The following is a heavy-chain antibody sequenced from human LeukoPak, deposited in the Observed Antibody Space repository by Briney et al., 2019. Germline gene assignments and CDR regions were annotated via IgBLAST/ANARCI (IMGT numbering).Heavy chain of an antibody. J-gene: IGHJ4*02. V-gene: IGHV1-46*01. CDR3: ARTAGRTFDY. Sequence: GASVKVSSKASGHTFTSYFMHWVRQAPGQGLEWMGIINPSGGSTSYAQKFQGRVTMTRDTSTSTVYMELSSLRSEDTAVYYCARTAGRTFDYWGQGTLVTVSS. CDR2: INPSGGST. CDR1: GHTFTSYF. D-gene: IGHD6-6*01.